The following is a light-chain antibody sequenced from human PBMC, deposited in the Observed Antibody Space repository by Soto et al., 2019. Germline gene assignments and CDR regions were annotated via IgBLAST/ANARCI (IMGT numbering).Light chain of an antibody. CDR3: QQFDSYPST. V-gene: IGKV1-13*02. CDR2: DAS. CDR1: QGISSA. J-gene: IGKJ5*01. Sequence: GDRVIITCRASQGISSALAWYQQKPGKAPKLLIYDASNLENGVPSRFSGSGSGTDFTLTISSLQPEDSATFYCQQFDSYPSTFGQRTRLEIK.